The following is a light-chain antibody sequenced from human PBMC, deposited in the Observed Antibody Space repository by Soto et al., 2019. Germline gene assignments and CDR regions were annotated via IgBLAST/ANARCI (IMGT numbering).Light chain of an antibody. CDR2: DAF. Sequence: EIVLTQSPDTLSLSPGDRATLSCRASQSVSSYLAWYQQKPGQAPRLLIYDAFNRATGIPARFSGSGSGTDFTLTISSLEPEDFAVYYCQQRSNWPLTFGGGTKVEIK. J-gene: IGKJ4*01. CDR3: QQRSNWPLT. V-gene: IGKV3-11*01. CDR1: QSVSSY.